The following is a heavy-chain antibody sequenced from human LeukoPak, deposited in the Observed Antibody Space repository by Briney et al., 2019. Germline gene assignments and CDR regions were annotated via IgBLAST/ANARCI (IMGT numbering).Heavy chain of an antibody. CDR1: GFTFSSYS. V-gene: IGHV3-48*02. CDR3: ARDWVSSSWYAIDY. Sequence: PGGSLTLSCAASGFTFSSYSINWVRQAPGKGLEWVSYISSSSRTIYYADSVKGRFTISRDNARNSLYLQMNSLRDEDTAVYYCARDWVSSSWYAIDYWGQGTLVTVSS. J-gene: IGHJ4*02. CDR2: ISSSSRTI. D-gene: IGHD6-13*01.